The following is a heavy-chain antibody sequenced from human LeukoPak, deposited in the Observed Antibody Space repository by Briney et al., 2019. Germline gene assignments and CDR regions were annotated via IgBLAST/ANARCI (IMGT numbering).Heavy chain of an antibody. CDR1: GYTFTGYY. V-gene: IGHV1-2*02. J-gene: IGHJ4*02. CDR3: ARAAAENDH. CDR2: INPKTGGT. Sequence: ASVKVSCKASGYTFTGYYMHWVRQAPGQGLEWVGWINPKTGGTSYAQKFQGRVTMTRDTSISTVNMELSRLTSDDTAVYYCARAAAENDHWGQGTLVTVSS.